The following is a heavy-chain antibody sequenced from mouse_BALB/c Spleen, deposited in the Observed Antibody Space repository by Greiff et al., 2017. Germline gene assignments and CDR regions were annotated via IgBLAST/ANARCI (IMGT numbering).Heavy chain of an antibody. CDR2: IRSKSNNYAT. CDR3: VRQQGNFDY. D-gene: IGHD3-3*01. J-gene: IGHJ2*01. Sequence: EVKLEESGGGLVQPKGSLKLSCAASGFTFNTYAMNWVRQAPGKGLEWVARIRSKSNNYATYYADSVKDRFTISRDDSQSMLYLQMNNLKTEDTAMYYCVRQQGNFDYWGQGTTLTVSS. CDR1: GFTFNTYA. V-gene: IGHV10-1*02.